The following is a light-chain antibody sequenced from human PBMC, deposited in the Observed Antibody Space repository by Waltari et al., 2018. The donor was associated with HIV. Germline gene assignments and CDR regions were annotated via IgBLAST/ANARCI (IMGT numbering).Light chain of an antibody. CDR2: TNN. Sequence: QSALTQPPSASGTPGQRVTISCSGGSSNIGTNTVNWYQQFPGTAPKLLIYTNNQRPSGVPDRVSGSKSGASASLAISGLQSDDEADYYCAAWDDSLNGVIFGGGTKLTVL. CDR3: AAWDDSLNGVI. V-gene: IGLV1-44*01. CDR1: SSNIGTNT. J-gene: IGLJ2*01.